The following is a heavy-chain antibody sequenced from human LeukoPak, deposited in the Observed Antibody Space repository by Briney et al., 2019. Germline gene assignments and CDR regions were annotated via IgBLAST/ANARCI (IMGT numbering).Heavy chain of an antibody. V-gene: IGHV3-73*01. CDR3: ANRGDQHY. Sequence: PGRSLRLSCAASGFTFSDSAMHWVRQASGKGLEWVGRIRSKANSYATAYAASVEGRFIISRDDSKNTVYLQMNSLKTDDTAVYYCANRGDQHYWGQGTLVTVSS. D-gene: IGHD3-10*01. J-gene: IGHJ4*02. CDR2: IRSKANSYAT. CDR1: GFTFSDSA.